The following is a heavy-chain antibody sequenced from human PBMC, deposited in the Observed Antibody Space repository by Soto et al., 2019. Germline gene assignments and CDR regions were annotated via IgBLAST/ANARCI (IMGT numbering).Heavy chain of an antibody. CDR2: IIPILKKL. V-gene: IGHV1-69*01. D-gene: IGHD3-22*01. J-gene: IGHJ5*02. CDR1: GGTFSSYA. Sequence: QVQLVQSGAEVKMPGSSVKVSCKASGGTFSSYAFSWVRQAPGQGLEWMGVIIPILKKLNHAQKFQGRVTITADESTSTAYMQLSGLRLEDTAVYYCAKSPYEGKWPPNWFDPWGQGTLVTVSS. CDR3: AKSPYEGKWPPNWFDP.